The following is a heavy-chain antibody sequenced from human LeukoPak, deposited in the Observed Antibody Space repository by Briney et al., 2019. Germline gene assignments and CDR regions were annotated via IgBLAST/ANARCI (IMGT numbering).Heavy chain of an antibody. V-gene: IGHV4-34*01. CDR2: INHSGST. CDR1: GGSFSGYY. D-gene: IGHD3-22*01. J-gene: IGHJ4*02. Sequence: SETLSLTCAVYGGSFSGYYWSWIRQPPGKGLEWIGEINHSGSTNYNPSLKSRVTISVDTSKNQFSLKLSSVTAADTAVYYCARKRSGYYYDDYWGQGTLVTVSS. CDR3: ARKRSGYYYDDY.